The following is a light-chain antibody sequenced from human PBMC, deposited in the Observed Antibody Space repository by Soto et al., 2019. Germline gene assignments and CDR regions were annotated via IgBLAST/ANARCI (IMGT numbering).Light chain of an antibody. Sequence: EIVLTQSPATLSLSPGERATLSCRASQSVSSYLAWYQQKPGQAPRLLIYDASNRATGIPARFSGRGPGTDFTLTISTLEPEVFAVYYCQQRSNWPITFGPGTRL. CDR1: QSVSSY. CDR2: DAS. CDR3: QQRSNWPIT. V-gene: IGKV3-11*01. J-gene: IGKJ5*01.